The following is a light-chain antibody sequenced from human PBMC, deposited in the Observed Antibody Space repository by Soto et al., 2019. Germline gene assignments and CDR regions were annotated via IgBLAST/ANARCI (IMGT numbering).Light chain of an antibody. CDR2: DAS. V-gene: IGKV1-39*01. J-gene: IGKJ5*01. Sequence: DIQMTQSPSSLSASVGDRVTITCRASRSIRTYLNWFQQRPGKAPKVLIYDASSLQSGVPSRFSGSGSGTDFTLTISSLQPEDFATYYCQQSYSTPITFGQGTRLEIK. CDR1: RSIRTY. CDR3: QQSYSTPIT.